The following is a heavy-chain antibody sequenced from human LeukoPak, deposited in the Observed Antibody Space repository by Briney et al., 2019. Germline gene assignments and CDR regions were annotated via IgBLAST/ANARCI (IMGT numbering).Heavy chain of an antibody. CDR2: IDPSDSHT. D-gene: IGHD2-15*01. Sequence: GESLRVSCKGSGYSFTSYWISWVRQMPGKGLEWMGRIDPSDSHTNYSPSFQGHVTISADKSISTVYLQWSSLKASDAAMYYCATIGYCSGGSCYPAPPHFDYWGQGTLVTVSS. V-gene: IGHV5-10-1*01. CDR3: ATIGYCSGGSCYPAPPHFDY. J-gene: IGHJ4*02. CDR1: GYSFTSYW.